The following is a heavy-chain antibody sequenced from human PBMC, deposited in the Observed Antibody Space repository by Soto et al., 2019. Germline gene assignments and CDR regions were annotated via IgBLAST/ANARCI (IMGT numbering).Heavy chain of an antibody. V-gene: IGHV1-58*01. CDR2: IVVGSGNT. D-gene: IGHD1-26*01. CDR3: AADTEWELQYYYYYGMDV. Sequence: GASVKVSCKASGFTFTSSAVQWVRQARGQRLEWIGWIVVGSGNTNYAQKFQERVTITRDMSTSTAYMELSSLRSEDTAVYYCAADTEWELQYYYYYGMDVWGQGTTVTVSS. CDR1: GFTFTSSA. J-gene: IGHJ6*02.